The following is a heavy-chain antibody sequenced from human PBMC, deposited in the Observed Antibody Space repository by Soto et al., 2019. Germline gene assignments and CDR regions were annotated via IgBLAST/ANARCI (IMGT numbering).Heavy chain of an antibody. CDR3: GWFGGTFDF. J-gene: IGHJ4*02. Sequence: SVKVSCKTSVYTFTGYYIQWLRQAPGQGPEWVGWIDPENGGTHYAQKFQGRVTMTRDTSISTAHMELSRLRSDDTAVYFCGWFGGTFDFWGQGTLVTGSS. CDR1: VYTFTGYY. D-gene: IGHD3-3*01. V-gene: IGHV1-2*02. CDR2: IDPENGGT.